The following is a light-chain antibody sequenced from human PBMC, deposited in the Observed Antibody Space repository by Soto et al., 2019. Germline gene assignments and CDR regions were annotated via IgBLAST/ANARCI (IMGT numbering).Light chain of an antibody. CDR2: NVY. V-gene: IGLV2-14*03. J-gene: IGLJ2*01. Sequence: QSALTQPASVSGSPGQSITISCTGTSSDVGGYNFVSWYQQHPGKAPKLMLYNVYDRPSGISHRFSGSRSGNTASLTISVLQAEDEAHYYCNSYTSSSTLVFGGGTKLTVL. CDR3: NSYTSSSTLV. CDR1: SSDVGGYNF.